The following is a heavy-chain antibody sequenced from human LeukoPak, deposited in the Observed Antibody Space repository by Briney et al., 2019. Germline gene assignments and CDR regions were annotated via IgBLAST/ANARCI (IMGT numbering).Heavy chain of an antibody. V-gene: IGHV1-69*05. CDR3: ARGATVTTVSAFDI. Sequence: GASVKVSCKASGGTFSSYAISWVRQAPGQGLEWMGRIIPIFGTANYAQKFQGRVTITTDESTSTAYMELSSLRSEDTAVYYCARGATVTTVSAFDIWGQGTMATVSS. D-gene: IGHD4-17*01. J-gene: IGHJ3*02. CDR2: IIPIFGTA. CDR1: GGTFSSYA.